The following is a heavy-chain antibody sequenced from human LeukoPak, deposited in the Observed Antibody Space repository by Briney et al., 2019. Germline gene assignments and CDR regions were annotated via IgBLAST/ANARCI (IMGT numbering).Heavy chain of an antibody. CDR3: ARGLSVAETYYYYMDV. Sequence: ASVKVSCKASGYTFTSYYMHWVRQAPGQGLEGMGIINPSGGSTSYAQKFQGRVTMTRDMSTSTVYMELSSLRSEDTAVYYCARGLSVAETYYYYMDVWGKGTTVTVSS. CDR2: INPSGGST. V-gene: IGHV1-46*01. J-gene: IGHJ6*03. D-gene: IGHD6-19*01. CDR1: GYTFTSYY.